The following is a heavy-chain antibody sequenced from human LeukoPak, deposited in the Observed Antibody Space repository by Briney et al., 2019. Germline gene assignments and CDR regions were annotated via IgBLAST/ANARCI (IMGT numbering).Heavy chain of an antibody. J-gene: IGHJ5*02. Sequence: GGSLRLSCAASGFTFNNYVMSWVRQAPGKGLEWVSGISGSGGDTYYADSVKGRFTISRDNSKNTLSLQMSSLRTEDSAIYYCAKVFRSGDLFVSDAWGQGTLVTVSS. D-gene: IGHD4-17*01. CDR3: AKVFRSGDLFVSDA. CDR2: ISGSGGDT. CDR1: GFTFNNYV. V-gene: IGHV3-23*01.